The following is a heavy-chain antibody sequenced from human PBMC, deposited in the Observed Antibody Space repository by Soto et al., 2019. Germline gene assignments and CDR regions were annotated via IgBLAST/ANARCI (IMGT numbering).Heavy chain of an antibody. CDR3: ATIQRATVTLDAFDI. V-gene: IGHV3-48*03. D-gene: IGHD4-17*01. CDR1: GFTFSSYE. J-gene: IGHJ3*02. Sequence: GGSLRLSCAASGFTFSSYEMNWVRQAPGKGLEWVSYISSSGSTIYYADSVKGRFTISRDNAKNSLYLQMNSLRAEDTAVYYRATIQRATVTLDAFDIWGQGTMVTVSS. CDR2: ISSSGSTI.